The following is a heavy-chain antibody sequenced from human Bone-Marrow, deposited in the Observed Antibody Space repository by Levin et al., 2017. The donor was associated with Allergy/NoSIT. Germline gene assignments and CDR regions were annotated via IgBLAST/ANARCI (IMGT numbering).Heavy chain of an antibody. CDR3: ARGREYSSSPRRAMDG. J-gene: IGHJ6*03. D-gene: IGHD6-6*01. CDR1: GFTVSSHY. V-gene: IGHV3-53*01. CDR2: IYSGGST. Sequence: GESLKISCAASGFTVSSHYMSWVRQAPGKGLEWVSVIYSGGSTYYADSVKGRFTISRDNSKNTLYLQMNSLRAEDTAVYYCARGREYSSSPRRAMDGWGKGTTVTVSS.